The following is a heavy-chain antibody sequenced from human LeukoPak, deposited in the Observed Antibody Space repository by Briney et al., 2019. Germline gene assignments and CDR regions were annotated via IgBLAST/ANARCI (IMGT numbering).Heavy chain of an antibody. CDR3: ARGFSGTYYYGSGSSDY. CDR1: GFTFGSYI. CDR2: ISSSSGTI. D-gene: IGHD3-10*01. J-gene: IGHJ4*02. Sequence: GGSLRLSCEASGFTFGSYIMNWVRQAPGKGLEWVSYISSSSGTIYYADSVRGRFTMSRDNAKNSLYLQMNSLRVEDTAVYFCARGFSGTYYYGSGSSDYWGQGTLVTVSS. V-gene: IGHV3-48*04.